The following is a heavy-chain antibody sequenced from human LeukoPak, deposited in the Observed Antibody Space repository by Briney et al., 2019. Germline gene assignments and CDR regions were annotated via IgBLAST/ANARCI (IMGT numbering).Heavy chain of an antibody. D-gene: IGHD3-16*01. Sequence: GGSLRLSCAASGFTFSKHWMYWVRHAPGKGLVWVSGIDNDGTGANYADSVKGRFTISRDNAKNTLYLQVNSLRAEDTAVYYCVRGLGDYWGQGTLVTASP. J-gene: IGHJ4*02. CDR3: VRGLGDY. CDR2: IDNDGTGA. CDR1: GFTFSKHW. V-gene: IGHV3-74*01.